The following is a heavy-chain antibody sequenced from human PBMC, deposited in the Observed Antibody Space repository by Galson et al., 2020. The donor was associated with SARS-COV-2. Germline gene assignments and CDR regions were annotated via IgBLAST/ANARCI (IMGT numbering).Heavy chain of an antibody. J-gene: IGHJ4*02. CDR2: ISGGGSIT. D-gene: IGHD3-9*01. V-gene: IGHV3-23*01. CDR1: GFTFSNYA. Sequence: GESLKISCAASGFTFSNYAMSWVRQAPGKGLEWVSGISGGGSITYYADSVKGRFTISRDNSKNTLYLQMNSLRGDDTAVYYCAKDESLWFLNYFDYWGQGTRVTVSS. CDR3: AKDESLWFLNYFDY.